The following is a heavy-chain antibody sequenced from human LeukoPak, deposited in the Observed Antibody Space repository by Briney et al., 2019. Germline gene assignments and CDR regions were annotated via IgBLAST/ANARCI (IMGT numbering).Heavy chain of an antibody. Sequence: GGTLRLSCVASGFTFRSYGMSWVRQAPGKGLEWVSAISGSGGSTYYADSVKGRFTISRDNSKNTLYLQMNSLRAEDTAVYYCAKACGGDCSDAFDIWGQGTMVTVSS. D-gene: IGHD2-21*02. CDR2: ISGSGGST. CDR1: GFTFRSYG. CDR3: AKACGGDCSDAFDI. J-gene: IGHJ3*02. V-gene: IGHV3-23*01.